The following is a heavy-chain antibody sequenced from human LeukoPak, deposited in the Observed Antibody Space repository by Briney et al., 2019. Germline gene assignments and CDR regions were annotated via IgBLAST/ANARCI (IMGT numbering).Heavy chain of an antibody. D-gene: IGHD1-20*01. CDR1: GFTFSSYW. Sequence: GGSLRLSCVASGFTFSSYWVHWVRQDPRKGLVWVSRISGDGRNINYADSVRGRFTISRDNAKNTLYLQMSSLRAEDTAVYYCAITRSRFLRRWGQGTLVTVSS. V-gene: IGHV3-74*01. CDR3: AITRSRFLRR. J-gene: IGHJ4*02. CDR2: ISGDGRNI.